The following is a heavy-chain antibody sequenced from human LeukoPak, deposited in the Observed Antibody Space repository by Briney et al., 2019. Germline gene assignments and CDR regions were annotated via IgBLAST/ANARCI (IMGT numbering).Heavy chain of an antibody. CDR2: ISSSSSYI. CDR3: ARESLGSYKTVVIVARGHDAFDM. Sequence: GGSLRLSCAASGFTFSSYGMHWVRQAPGKGLEWVSSISSSSSYIYYADSVKGRFTISRDNTKNSLYLQMNSLRAEDTAVYYCARESLGSYKTVVIVARGHDAFDMWGQGTMVTVSS. J-gene: IGHJ3*02. D-gene: IGHD3-22*01. V-gene: IGHV3-21*01. CDR1: GFTFSSYG.